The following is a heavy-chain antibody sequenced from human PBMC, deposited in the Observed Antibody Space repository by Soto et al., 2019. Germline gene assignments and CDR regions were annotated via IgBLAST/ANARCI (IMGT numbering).Heavy chain of an antibody. CDR1: GFTFSSYS. V-gene: IGHV3-48*02. CDR2: ISSSSSTI. J-gene: IGHJ6*02. Sequence: GGSLRLSCAASGFTFSSYSMNWVRQAPGKGLEWVSYISSSSSTIYYADSVKGRFTISRDNAKNSLYLQMNSLRDEDTAVYYCARDRASPYSASMDVWGQGTTVTVSS. CDR3: ARDRASPYSASMDV. D-gene: IGHD2-21*01.